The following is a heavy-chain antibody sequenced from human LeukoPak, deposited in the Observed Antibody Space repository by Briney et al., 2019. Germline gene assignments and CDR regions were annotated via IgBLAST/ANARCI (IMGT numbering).Heavy chain of an antibody. CDR1: GYTLTELS. CDR3: ARGGSITMVRGVITGYYYYMDV. V-gene: IGHV1-24*01. Sequence: ASVKVSCKVSGYTLTELSMHWVRQAPGKGVEWMGGFDPEDGETIYAQKFQGRVTMTEDTSTDTAHMELSRLRSDDTAVYYCARGGSITMVRGVITGYYYYMDVWGKGTTVTISS. D-gene: IGHD3-10*01. J-gene: IGHJ6*03. CDR2: FDPEDGET.